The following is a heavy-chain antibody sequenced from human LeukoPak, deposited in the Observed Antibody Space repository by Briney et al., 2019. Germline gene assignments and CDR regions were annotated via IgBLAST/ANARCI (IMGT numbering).Heavy chain of an antibody. CDR1: GGSISSSTYY. D-gene: IGHD1-26*01. CDR3: ARPLQGAYDY. CDR2: ITYSGST. J-gene: IGHJ4*02. Sequence: SETLSLTCTVSGGSISSSTYYWAWIRQSPGKGLEWIGSITYSGSTYYNPSLKSRVTISVDTSKNQFSLKLSSVTAADTAVYYCARPLQGAYDYWGQGTLVTVSS. V-gene: IGHV4-39*01.